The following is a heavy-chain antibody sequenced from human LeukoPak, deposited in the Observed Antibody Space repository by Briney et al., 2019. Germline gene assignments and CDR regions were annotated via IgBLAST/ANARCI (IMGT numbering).Heavy chain of an antibody. CDR3: ARRPYTSGWYSLDY. J-gene: IGHJ4*02. CDR2: IKLDGSEK. D-gene: IGHD6-19*01. Sequence: GGSLRLSCAASGFTFSSHWMSWVRQAPGRGLEWVATIKLDGSEKYYVDSVKGRFTISRDNAKDSLYLQMNSLRAEDTAVYYCARRPYTSGWYSLDYWGQGTLVTVSS. CDR1: GFTFSSHW. V-gene: IGHV3-7*01.